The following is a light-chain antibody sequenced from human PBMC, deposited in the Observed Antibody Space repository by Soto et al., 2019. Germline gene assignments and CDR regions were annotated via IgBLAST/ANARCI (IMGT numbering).Light chain of an antibody. CDR1: QSVSIY. V-gene: IGKV3-11*01. CDR3: QQRSNWLIT. CDR2: DAS. Sequence: EIVLTQSPATLSLSPGERATLSCRASQSVSIYLAWYQQKPGQAPSLLIYDASNRATGIPARFSGSGSGTDFSLTISSLEPEDFAVYYCQQRSNWLITFGQGTRLEIK. J-gene: IGKJ5*01.